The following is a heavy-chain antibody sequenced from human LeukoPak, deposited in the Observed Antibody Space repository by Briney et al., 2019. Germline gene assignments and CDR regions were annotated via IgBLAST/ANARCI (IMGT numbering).Heavy chain of an antibody. V-gene: IGHV4-59*01. D-gene: IGHD2-2*01. CDR1: GGSISSYY. CDR2: SSYSGNT. J-gene: IGHJ4*02. CDR3: ARGTDYGDS. Sequence: PPETLSLTCTVSGGSISSYYWSWIRQPPGKGLEWIGYSSYSGNTNYNPSLKSRVTLLVDTSKNQFSLNLFSVTAADTAVYYCARGTDYGDSWGQGTLVTVSS.